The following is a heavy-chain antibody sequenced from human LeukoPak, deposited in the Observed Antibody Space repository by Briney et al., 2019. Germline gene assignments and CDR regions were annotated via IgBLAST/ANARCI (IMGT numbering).Heavy chain of an antibody. V-gene: IGHV4-34*01. CDR2: INHSGST. CDR1: GGSFSGYY. CDR3: AGQSEIEGWFDP. J-gene: IGHJ5*02. Sequence: SETLSLTCAVYGGSFSGYYWSWIRQPPGKGLEWIGEINHSGSTNYNPSLKSRVTISVDTSKNQFSLKLSSVTAADTAAYYCAGQSEIEGWFDPWGQGTLVTVSS. D-gene: IGHD2-21*01.